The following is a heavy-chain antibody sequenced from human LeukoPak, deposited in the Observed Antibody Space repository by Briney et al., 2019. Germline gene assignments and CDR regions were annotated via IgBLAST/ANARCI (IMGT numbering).Heavy chain of an antibody. J-gene: IGHJ4*02. Sequence: ASVKVSCKASGYTFTSYGISWVRQAPGQGLEWMGWINPDSGGTIYAQNFQGRVTMTRDTSISAAYMELSSLRSDDTAVYYCARDLGDTYGSVGDFDYWGQGTLVTVSS. D-gene: IGHD3-10*01. CDR3: ARDLGDTYGSVGDFDY. V-gene: IGHV1-2*02. CDR1: GYTFTSYG. CDR2: INPDSGGT.